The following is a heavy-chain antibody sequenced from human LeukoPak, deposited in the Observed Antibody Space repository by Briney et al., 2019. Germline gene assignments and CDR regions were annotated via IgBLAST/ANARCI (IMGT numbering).Heavy chain of an antibody. Sequence: ASVKVSCKASGYTFTSYGISWVRQAPGQGLEWMGWISAYNGNTNYAQKLQGRVTMTTDTSTSTAYMELRSLRSEDTAVYYCARVSYDSSGYYHPGLYYFDYWGQGTLVTVSS. V-gene: IGHV1-18*01. CDR1: GYTFTSYG. CDR2: ISAYNGNT. D-gene: IGHD3-22*01. J-gene: IGHJ4*02. CDR3: ARVSYDSSGYYHPGLYYFDY.